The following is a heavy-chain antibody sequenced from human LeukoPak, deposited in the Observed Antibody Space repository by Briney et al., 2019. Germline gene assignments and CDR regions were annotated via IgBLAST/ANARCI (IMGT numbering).Heavy chain of an antibody. J-gene: IGHJ1*01. CDR2: IYSGGST. Sequence: GGSLRLSCAASGFSVSSNYMSWVRQAPGKGLEWVSVIYSGGSTYYADSVKGRFTISRDNSKDTLYLQMKSLRAEDTAVYYCARTDETAPAEDFQHWGQGTLVTVSS. CDR3: ARTDETAPAEDFQH. CDR1: GFSVSSNY. D-gene: IGHD2-21*02. V-gene: IGHV3-53*01.